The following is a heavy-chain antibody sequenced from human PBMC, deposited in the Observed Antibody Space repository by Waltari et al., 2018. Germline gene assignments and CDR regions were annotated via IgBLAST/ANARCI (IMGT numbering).Heavy chain of an antibody. CDR3: ARRRGGGYWYFDL. CDR1: GFTFSTYW. CDR2: INENGREK. V-gene: IGHV3-7*01. J-gene: IGHJ2*01. Sequence: EVQLVESGGGLVQPGGSLRLSCVGSGFTFSTYWMSWVRHVPGKGRDWVANINENGREKSYVDSGKGRFIISRDDAQNSLYLQLNSLRAEDTAVYYCARRRGGGYWYFDLWGRGTLVTVSS. D-gene: IGHD2-15*01.